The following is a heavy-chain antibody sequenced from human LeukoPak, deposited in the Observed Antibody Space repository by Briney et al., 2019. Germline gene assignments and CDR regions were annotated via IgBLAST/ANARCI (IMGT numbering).Heavy chain of an antibody. J-gene: IGHJ6*02. CDR1: GGTFSSYA. Sequence: ASVKVSCKASGGTFSSYAISWVRQAPGQGLEWMGGIIPIFGTANYAQKFQGRVTITADESTSTAYMELSSLRSEDTAVYYCARGDYYDSSGYNEYYYGMDVWGQGTTVTVSS. V-gene: IGHV1-69*13. CDR2: IIPIFGTA. D-gene: IGHD3-22*01. CDR3: ARGDYYDSSGYNEYYYGMDV.